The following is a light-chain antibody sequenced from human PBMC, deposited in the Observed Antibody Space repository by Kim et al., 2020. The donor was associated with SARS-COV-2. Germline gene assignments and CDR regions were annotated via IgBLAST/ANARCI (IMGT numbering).Light chain of an antibody. CDR2: KDS. CDR3: QSADSSGTYL. CDR1: ALPKQY. J-gene: IGLJ3*02. V-gene: IGLV3-25*03. Sequence: VSPGQTARITCSGDALPKQYAYWYQQKPGQAPVLVIYKDSERPSGIPERFSGSSSGTTVTLTISGVQAEDEADYYCQSADSSGTYLFGGGTQLTV.